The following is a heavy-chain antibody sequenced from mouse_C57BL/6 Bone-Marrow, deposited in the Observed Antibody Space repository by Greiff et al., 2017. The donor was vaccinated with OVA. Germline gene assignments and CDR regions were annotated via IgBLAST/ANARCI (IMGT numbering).Heavy chain of an antibody. Sequence: LVESGAELVRPGASVTLSCKASGYTFTDYEMHWVKQTPVHGLEWIGAIDPETGGTAYNQKFKGKAILTADKSSSTAYMELRSLTSEDSAVYYCTRWLLMGYAMDYWGQGTSVTVSS. V-gene: IGHV1-15*01. CDR1: GYTFTDYE. CDR2: IDPETGGT. D-gene: IGHD2-3*01. CDR3: TRWLLMGYAMDY. J-gene: IGHJ4*01.